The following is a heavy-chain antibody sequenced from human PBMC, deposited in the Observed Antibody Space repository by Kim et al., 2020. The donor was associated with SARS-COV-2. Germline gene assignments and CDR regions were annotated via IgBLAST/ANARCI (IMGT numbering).Heavy chain of an antibody. V-gene: IGHV1-2*06. CDR3: VRSDYDLLTGFHLGA. J-gene: IGHJ5*02. CDR1: GYPFTDYY. CDR2: INPKSGGA. D-gene: IGHD3-9*01. Sequence: ASVKVSCRASGYPFTDYYINWVRQAPGQGPECMGRINPKSGGANYAQKFQGRVTMTRDTSITTAYLELSRLTSDDTAVYYCVRSDYDLLTGFHLGAWGQGTLVTVSS.